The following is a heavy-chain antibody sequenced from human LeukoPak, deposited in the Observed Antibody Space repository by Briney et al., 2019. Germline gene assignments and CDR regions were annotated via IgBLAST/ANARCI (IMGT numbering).Heavy chain of an antibody. CDR1: RFTFSSNA. J-gene: IGHJ4*02. CDR2: VSGSGDAT. Sequence: PGGSLRLSCAASRFTFSSNAMSWVRQAPGKGLEWVSTVSGSGDATYYAESVKGRFTISRDNSKNTLYLQMNSLRAGDTAVYYCAKDVGYCGSTSCYFSYWGQGTLVTVAS. CDR3: AKDVGYCGSTSCYFSY. D-gene: IGHD2-2*01. V-gene: IGHV3-23*01.